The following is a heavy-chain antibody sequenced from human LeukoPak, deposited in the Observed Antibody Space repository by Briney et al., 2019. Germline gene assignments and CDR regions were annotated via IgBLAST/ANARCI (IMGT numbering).Heavy chain of an antibody. Sequence: TGGSLRLSCAASGFTFSSYSMNWVRQAPGKGLEWVSSISSSSSTIYYADSVKGRFTISRDNAKNSLYLQMNSLRAEDTAVYYCARVLPHYYDSSGYYSDYWGQGTLVTVSS. J-gene: IGHJ4*02. CDR1: GFTFSSYS. V-gene: IGHV3-48*01. CDR3: ARVLPHYYDSSGYYSDY. D-gene: IGHD3-22*01. CDR2: ISSSSSTI.